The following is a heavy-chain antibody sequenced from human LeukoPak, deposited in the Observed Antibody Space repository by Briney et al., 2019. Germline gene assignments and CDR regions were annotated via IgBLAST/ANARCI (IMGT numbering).Heavy chain of an antibody. J-gene: IGHJ3*02. V-gene: IGHV3-48*03. CDR2: ISSSGSTI. CDR1: GFNFETHA. D-gene: IGHD2-8*01. Sequence: GGSLRLSCSASGFNFETHAMHWVRQAPGKGLEWVSYISSSGSTIYYADSVKGRFTISRDNAKNSLYLQMNSLRAEDTAVYYCARDGGYCTNGVCYKGAFDIWGQGTMVTVSS. CDR3: ARDGGYCTNGVCYKGAFDI.